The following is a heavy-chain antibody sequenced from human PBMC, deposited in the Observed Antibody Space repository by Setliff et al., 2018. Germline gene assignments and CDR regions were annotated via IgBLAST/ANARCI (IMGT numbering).Heavy chain of an antibody. CDR1: DGSLSTYY. D-gene: IGHD5-12*01. Sequence: PSETLSLTCTVSDGSLSTYYWSWIRQPPGKGLEFIGYVYYSGTANYSPSLRSRPTISVDTSKNQFSLKLRSVTAADTAVYYCARGGTFRYFDFWGQGAPVTAPQ. CDR3: ARGGTFRYFDF. V-gene: IGHV4-59*01. J-gene: IGHJ4*02. CDR2: VYYSGTA.